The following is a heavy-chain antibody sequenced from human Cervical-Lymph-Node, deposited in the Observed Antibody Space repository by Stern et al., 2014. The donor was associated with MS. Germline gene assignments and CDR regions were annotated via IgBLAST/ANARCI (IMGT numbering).Heavy chain of an antibody. CDR3: ARMWFGEALFDY. D-gene: IGHD3-10*01. J-gene: IGHJ4*02. CDR1: GVSITSAGYY. Sequence: VQLEESGPGLVKPSQTLSLTCSVSGVSITSAGYYWSWIRQHPGKGLEWIGDIYYIGRTHYNASLESRVSMSIDTSQNQFSLNLSSVTAADSAIYYCARMWFGEALFDYWGPGTLVTVSA. V-gene: IGHV4-31*03. CDR2: IYYIGRT.